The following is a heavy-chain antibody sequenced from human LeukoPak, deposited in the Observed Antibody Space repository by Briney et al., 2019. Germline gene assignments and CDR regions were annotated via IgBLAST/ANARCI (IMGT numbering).Heavy chain of an antibody. V-gene: IGHV4-61*02. CDR2: IYTSGST. CDR1: GGSISSGSYY. D-gene: IGHD4-11*01. J-gene: IGHJ4*02. CDR3: ARGLYSNYGYFDY. Sequence: SETLSLTCTVSGGSISSGSYYWSWIRQPAGKGLEWIGRIYTSGSTNCNPSLKSRVTISVDTSKNQFSLKLSSVTAADTAVYYCARGLYSNYGYFDYWGQGTLVTVSS.